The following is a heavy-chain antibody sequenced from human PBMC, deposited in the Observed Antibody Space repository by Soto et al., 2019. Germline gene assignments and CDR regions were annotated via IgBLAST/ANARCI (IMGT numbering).Heavy chain of an antibody. CDR3: QIDWRFYGSGRTDSFDI. V-gene: IGHV3-7*01. CDR1: GFTFSTYW. Sequence: EVQLVESGGGLVQPGGSLRLSCAASGFTFSTYWMTWVRQAPGTGLECVANINQDGSEKYYVDSVKGRFTISRDNAKNSLYLQMNSLRAEDMAVYHCQIDWRFYGSGRTDSFDIWGQGTMVTVSS. D-gene: IGHD3-10*01. CDR2: INQDGSEK. J-gene: IGHJ3*02.